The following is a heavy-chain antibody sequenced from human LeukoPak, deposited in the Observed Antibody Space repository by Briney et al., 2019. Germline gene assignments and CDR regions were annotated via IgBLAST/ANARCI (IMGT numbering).Heavy chain of an antibody. D-gene: IGHD1-7*01. CDR2: INTDGSTL. V-gene: IGHV3-74*01. J-gene: IGHJ4*02. Sequence: PGGSLRLSCTASDSLSNYWVHWVRPAPGKGLVWVSRINTDGSTLNYADFVKGRSTISRDNAKNTLYLQMNSLRAEDTAVYYCATAGNYRFDYWGQGTLLTVSS. CDR1: DSLSNYW. CDR3: ATAGNYRFDY.